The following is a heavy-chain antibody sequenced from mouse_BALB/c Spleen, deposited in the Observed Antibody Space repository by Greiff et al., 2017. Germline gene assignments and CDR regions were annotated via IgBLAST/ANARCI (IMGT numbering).Heavy chain of an antibody. CDR1: GFTFSNYW. CDR3: TRGYDVDAMDY. V-gene: IGHV6-6*02. CDR2: IRLKSNNYAT. D-gene: IGHD2-2*01. J-gene: IGHJ4*01. Sequence: EVQVVESGGGLVQPGGSMKLSCVASGFTFSNYWMNWVRQSPEKGLEWVAEIRLKSNNYATHYAESVKGRFTISRDDSKSSVYLQMNNLRAEDTGIYYCTRGYDVDAMDYWGQGTSVTVSS.